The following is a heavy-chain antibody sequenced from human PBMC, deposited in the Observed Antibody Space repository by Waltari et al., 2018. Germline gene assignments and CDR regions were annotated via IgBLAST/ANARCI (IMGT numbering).Heavy chain of an antibody. J-gene: IGHJ1*01. CDR2: IKQEGSDK. V-gene: IGHV3-7*01. CDR3: ARDGGGGSFQL. D-gene: IGHD3-16*01. Sequence: EVQLVESGGGLVQPGGSLRLSCAASGFTFSMYWMTWVRQAPGKGLETVDNIKQEGSDKYYVASVKGRFTVSKDNAKNSLYLQMHSLRAEDTGVYYCARDGGGGSFQLWGQGTLVTVSS. CDR1: GFTFSMYW.